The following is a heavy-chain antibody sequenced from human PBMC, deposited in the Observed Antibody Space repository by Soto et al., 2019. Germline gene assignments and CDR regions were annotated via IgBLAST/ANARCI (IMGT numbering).Heavy chain of an antibody. CDR1: GYTFTGYY. V-gene: IGHV1-2*02. CDR3: EVQLWLPSSFDY. J-gene: IGHJ4*02. Sequence: ASVKVSCKASGYTFTGYYMHWVRQAPGQGLEWMGWINPNSGGTNYAQKFQGRVTMTRDTSISTAYMELSRLRSDDTAVYYCEVQLWLPSSFDYWGQGTLVTSPQ. CDR2: INPNSGGT. D-gene: IGHD5-18*01.